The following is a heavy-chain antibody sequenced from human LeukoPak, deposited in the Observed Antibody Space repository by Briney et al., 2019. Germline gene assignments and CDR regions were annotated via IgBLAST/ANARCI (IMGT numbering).Heavy chain of an antibody. Sequence: GGSLRLSCAASGFTFCSCAMNWVRQAPGKGLEWLWSINGSGANTYYADSVEGRFTISRDNYQNTLYLQMNSLRAEDTALYYCVRPCGYCRPGSCYCLESWGQGTLVTVSS. D-gene: IGHD2-15*01. CDR3: VRPCGYCRPGSCYCLES. V-gene: IGHV3-23*01. CDR2: INGSGANT. J-gene: IGHJ4*02. CDR1: GFTFCSCA.